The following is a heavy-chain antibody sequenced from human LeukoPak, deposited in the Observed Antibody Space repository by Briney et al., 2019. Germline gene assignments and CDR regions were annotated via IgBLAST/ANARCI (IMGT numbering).Heavy chain of an antibody. CDR1: GGSVSSGDYY. J-gene: IGHJ3*01. Sequence: SQTLSLTCTVSGGSVSSGDYYWSWIRQPPGKGLEWIGSVYHSGETYYNPSLNSRVTISVDRSKNQLSLKLNSVTAADTAVYFCARDLDAEHDQDAFDVWGQGTLVTVSS. CDR2: VYHSGET. V-gene: IGHV4-30-2*01. CDR3: ARDLDAEHDQDAFDV. D-gene: IGHD1/OR15-1a*01.